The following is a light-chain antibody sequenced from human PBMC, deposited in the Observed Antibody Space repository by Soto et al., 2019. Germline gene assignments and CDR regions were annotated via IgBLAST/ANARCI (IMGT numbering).Light chain of an antibody. CDR2: EVS. Sequence: QSALTQPASVSGSPGQSITISCTGTRSDVGSYNYVSWYQQHPGKAPKLMIYEVSNRPSGVSSRFSGSKSGNTASLTISGLQAEDEADYYCTSYTSGSPYVFGPGTKLTVL. J-gene: IGLJ1*01. CDR1: RSDVGSYNY. V-gene: IGLV2-14*01. CDR3: TSYTSGSPYV.